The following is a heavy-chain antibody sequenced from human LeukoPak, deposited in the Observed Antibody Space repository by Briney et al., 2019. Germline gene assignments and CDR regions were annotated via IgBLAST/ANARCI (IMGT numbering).Heavy chain of an antibody. CDR3: ARGYSGSYRIDY. Sequence: RPGGSLRLSCAASGNYWVHWVRQAPGMGLVWVSRINPDGTTTSYADSVKGRFTISRDNAKNTLYLQMNSLRAEDTAVYYCARGYSGSYRIDYWGQGTLVTVSS. J-gene: IGHJ4*02. D-gene: IGHD1-26*01. CDR2: INPDGTTT. CDR1: GNYW. V-gene: IGHV3-74*01.